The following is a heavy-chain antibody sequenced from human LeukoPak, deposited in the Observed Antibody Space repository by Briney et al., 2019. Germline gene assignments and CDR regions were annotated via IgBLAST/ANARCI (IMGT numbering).Heavy chain of an antibody. Sequence: SETLSLTCTVSGGSISSSSYYWGWTRQPPGKGLEWIGSIYYSGSTYYNPSLKSRVTISVDTSKNQFSLKLSSVTAADTAVYYCARGGYYGSGNDFRFDPWGQGTLVTVSS. CDR1: GGSISSSSYY. V-gene: IGHV4-39*07. CDR2: IYYSGST. J-gene: IGHJ5*02. CDR3: ARGGYYGSGNDFRFDP. D-gene: IGHD3-10*01.